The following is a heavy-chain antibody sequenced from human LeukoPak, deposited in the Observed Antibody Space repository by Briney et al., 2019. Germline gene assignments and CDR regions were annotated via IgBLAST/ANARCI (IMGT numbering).Heavy chain of an antibody. CDR2: ISGSGGST. J-gene: IGHJ6*03. CDR1: GFTFSSYA. CDR3: TRTSYYYYYYMDV. Sequence: GGSLRLSCAASGFTFSSYAMSWVRQAPGKGLEWVSAISGSGGSTYYADSVKGRFTISRDNSKNTLYLQMNSLRAEDTAVYYCTRTSYYYYYYMDVWGKGTTVTVSS. V-gene: IGHV3-23*01.